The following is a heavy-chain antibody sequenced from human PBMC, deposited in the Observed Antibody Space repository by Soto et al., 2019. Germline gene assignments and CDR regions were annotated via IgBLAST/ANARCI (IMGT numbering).Heavy chain of an antibody. CDR3: ARKNYYDSSGYGRIDY. D-gene: IGHD3-22*01. CDR2: ISSSSSYI. V-gene: IGHV3-21*01. J-gene: IGHJ4*02. CDR1: GFTFSSYS. Sequence: EVQLVESGGGLCKTGGSLRLSCAASGFTFSSYSMNWVRQAPGKGLEWVSSISSSSSYIYYADSVKGRFTISRDNAKYSLYLQMNSLRAEDTAVYYCARKNYYDSSGYGRIDYWGQGTLVTVSS.